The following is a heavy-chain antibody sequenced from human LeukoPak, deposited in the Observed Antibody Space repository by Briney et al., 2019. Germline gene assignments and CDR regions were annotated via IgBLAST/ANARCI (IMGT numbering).Heavy chain of an antibody. CDR3: ASGSYSDYFDY. CDR2: IYHSGST. J-gene: IGHJ4*02. CDR1: GGSISSGGYY. Sequence: PSQTVSLTCTVSGGSISSGGYYWSWIRQPPGKGLEWIGYIYHSGSTYYNPSLKSRVTISVDRSKNQFSLKLSSVTAADTAVYYCASGSYSDYFDYWGQGTLVTVSS. D-gene: IGHD1-26*01. V-gene: IGHV4-30-2*01.